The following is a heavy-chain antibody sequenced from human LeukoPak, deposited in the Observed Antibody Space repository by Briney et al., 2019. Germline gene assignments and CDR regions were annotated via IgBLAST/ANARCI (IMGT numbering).Heavy chain of an antibody. J-gene: IGHJ4*02. CDR2: INPSGGST. D-gene: IGHD1-26*01. CDR3: ARAPGSYYLFDY. CDR1: GYTFTSYD. Sequence: GASVKVSCKASGYTFTSYDINWVRQATGQGLEWMGIINPSGGSTSYAQKFQARVTMTRDTSTSTVYMELSSLRSEDTAVYYCARAPGSYYLFDYWGQGTLVTVSS. V-gene: IGHV1-46*01.